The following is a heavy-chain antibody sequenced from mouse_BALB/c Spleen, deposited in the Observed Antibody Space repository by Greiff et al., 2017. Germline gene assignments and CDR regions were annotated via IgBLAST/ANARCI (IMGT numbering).Heavy chain of an antibody. J-gene: IGHJ2*01. Sequence: VQLKESGAELVRPGALVKLSCKASGFNIKDYYMHWVKQRPEQGLEWIGWIDPENGNTIYDPKFQGKASITADTSSNTAYLQLSSLTSEDTAVYYCAHYGSSIYFDYWGQGTTLTVSS. V-gene: IGHV14-1*02. D-gene: IGHD1-1*01. CDR3: AHYGSSIYFDY. CDR1: GFNIKDYY. CDR2: IDPENGNT.